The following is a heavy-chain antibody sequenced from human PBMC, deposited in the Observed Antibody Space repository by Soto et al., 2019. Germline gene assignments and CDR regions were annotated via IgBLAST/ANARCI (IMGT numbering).Heavy chain of an antibody. V-gene: IGHV3-30-3*01. D-gene: IGHD2-15*01. CDR2: MSYDGTTK. Sequence: QVQLVESGGGVVQPGRSLRLSCAASGFIFSNYVMYWVRQALGKGLEWVSFMSYDGTTKYYADSVKGRFTISRDNSKNTLYLQMNSLRPEDTAVYYCARQVLWSRYFDYWGQGTLVTVSS. CDR3: ARQVLWSRYFDY. J-gene: IGHJ4*02. CDR1: GFIFSNYV.